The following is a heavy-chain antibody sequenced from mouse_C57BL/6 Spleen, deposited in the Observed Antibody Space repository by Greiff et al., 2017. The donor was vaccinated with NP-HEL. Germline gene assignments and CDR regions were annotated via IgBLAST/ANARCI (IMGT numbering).Heavy chain of an antibody. V-gene: IGHV1-76*01. CDR1: GYTFTDYY. Sequence: VHLVESGAELVRPGASVKLSCKASGYTFTDYYINWVKQRPGQGLEWIARIYPGSGNTYYNEKFKGKATLTAEKSSSTAYMQLSSLTSEDSAVYFCARGYYGDYWGQGTTLTVSS. J-gene: IGHJ2*01. CDR2: IYPGSGNT. CDR3: ARGYYGDY.